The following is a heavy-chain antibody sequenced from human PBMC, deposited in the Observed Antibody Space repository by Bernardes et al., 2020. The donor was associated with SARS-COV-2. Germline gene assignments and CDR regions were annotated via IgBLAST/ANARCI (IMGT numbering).Heavy chain of an antibody. J-gene: IGHJ4*02. CDR2: ISSSSSYI. V-gene: IGHV3-21*01. Sequence: GRSLRLSCAASGFTFSSYSMNWVRQAPGKGLEWVSSISSSSSYIYYADSVKGRFTISRDNAKNSLYLQMNSLRAEDTAVYYCARSAIAAPFDYWGQGTLVTVSS. CDR3: ARSAIAAPFDY. D-gene: IGHD6-6*01. CDR1: GFTFSSYS.